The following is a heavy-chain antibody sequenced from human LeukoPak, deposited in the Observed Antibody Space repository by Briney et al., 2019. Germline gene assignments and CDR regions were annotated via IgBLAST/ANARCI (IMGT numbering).Heavy chain of an antibody. D-gene: IGHD6-13*01. Sequence: SETLSLTCTVSGGSISSYYWSWIRQPAGKGLEWIGRIYTSGSTNYNPSLKSRVTISADTSKNQFSLKLSSVTAADTAVYYCARHGASYSSRWTPIDYWGQGTLVTVSS. CDR3: ARHGASYSSRWTPIDY. V-gene: IGHV4-4*07. CDR1: GGSISSYY. J-gene: IGHJ4*02. CDR2: IYTSGST.